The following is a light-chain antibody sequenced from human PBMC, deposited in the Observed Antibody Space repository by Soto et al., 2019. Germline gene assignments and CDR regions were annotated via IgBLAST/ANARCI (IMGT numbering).Light chain of an antibody. Sequence: QSVLTQPPSVSGAPGQRVTISCTGSSSNIGAGYDVHWYQQLPGTAPKLLIYGNSNRPSGVPDRFSGSKSGTSASLAITGLLAEDDADYYCQSYDSRLSGAVVFGGGTKVTVL. J-gene: IGLJ2*01. V-gene: IGLV1-40*01. CDR2: GNS. CDR3: QSYDSRLSGAVV. CDR1: SSNIGAGYD.